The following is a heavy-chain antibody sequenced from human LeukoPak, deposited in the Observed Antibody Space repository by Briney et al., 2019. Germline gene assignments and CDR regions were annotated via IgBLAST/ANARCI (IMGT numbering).Heavy chain of an antibody. J-gene: IGHJ4*02. CDR3: AKDTVVVPAATGGFDY. V-gene: IGHV3-23*01. D-gene: IGHD2-2*01. Sequence: PGGSLRLSCAASGFTFSSYAMSWVRQAPGKGLEWVSAISGSGGSTYYADSVKGRFTISRDNSKNTLYLQMNSLRAEDTAVYYCAKDTVVVPAATGGFDYWGQGTLVTVPS. CDR1: GFTFSSYA. CDR2: ISGSGGST.